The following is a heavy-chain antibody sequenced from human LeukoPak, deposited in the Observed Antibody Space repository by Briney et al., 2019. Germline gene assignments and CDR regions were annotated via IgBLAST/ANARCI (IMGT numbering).Heavy chain of an antibody. CDR1: DGSISSSSYY. Sequence: SETLSLTCTVSDGSISSSSYYWGWIRQPPGKGLEWIGSIYYSGSTYYNPSLKSRVTISVDTSKNQFSLKLSSVTAADTAVYYCARDTDYYDSSAYWGQGTLVTVSS. CDR3: ARDTDYYDSSAY. J-gene: IGHJ4*02. CDR2: IYYSGST. D-gene: IGHD3-22*01. V-gene: IGHV4-39*07.